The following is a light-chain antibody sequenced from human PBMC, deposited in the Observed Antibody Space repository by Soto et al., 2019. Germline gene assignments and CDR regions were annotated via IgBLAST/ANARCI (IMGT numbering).Light chain of an antibody. CDR2: SNN. CDR1: SSNIGSNI. CDR3: AAWDDSLNGWV. J-gene: IGLJ3*02. V-gene: IGLV1-44*01. Sequence: QSVLTQPPSASGTPGQRVAISCSGGSSNIGSNIVNWYQQFPGTAPRLLIYSNNRRPSGVPDRFSGSKSGTSASLAFSGLQSEDEADYFCAAWDDSLNGWVFGGGTQVTVL.